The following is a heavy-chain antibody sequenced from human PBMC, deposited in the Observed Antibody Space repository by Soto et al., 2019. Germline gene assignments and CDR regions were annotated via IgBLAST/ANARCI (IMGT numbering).Heavy chain of an antibody. CDR3: ARVEGYDILTGYYQPHFDI. J-gene: IGHJ3*02. CDR1: GGTFSSYA. CDR2: IIPIFGTA. D-gene: IGHD3-9*01. V-gene: IGHV1-69*13. Sequence: GASVKVSCKASGGTFSSYAISWVRQAPGQGLEWMGGIIPIFGTANYAQKFQGRVTITADESTSTAYMELSSLRSEDTAVYYCARVEGYDILTGYYQPHFDIWGQGTMVTVSS.